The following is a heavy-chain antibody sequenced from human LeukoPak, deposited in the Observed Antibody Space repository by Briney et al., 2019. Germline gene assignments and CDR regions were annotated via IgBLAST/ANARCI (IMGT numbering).Heavy chain of an antibody. CDR1: DYSISSGYGYY. CDR2: IYHSGIT. V-gene: IGHV4-38-2*02. CDR3: ARHRDGYNR. D-gene: IGHD5-24*01. Sequence: SETLSLTCTVSDYSISSGYGYYWGWIRQPPGKGLEWIGNIYHSGITYYNHFNSSLKSRVTISIDTSKNQFSLKLTSVTAADTAVYYCARHRDGYNRWGQGTLVTVSS. J-gene: IGHJ5*02.